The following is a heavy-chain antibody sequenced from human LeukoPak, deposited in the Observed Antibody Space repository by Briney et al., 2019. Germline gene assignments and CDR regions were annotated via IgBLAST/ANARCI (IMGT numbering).Heavy chain of an antibody. Sequence: SETLSLTCTVSGGSISSYYWSWIRQSPGKGLEWIGYIYYSGSTNYNPSLKSRVTISVDTSKNQFSLKLSSVTAADTAVYYCARLGGYGDFDYWGQGTLVTVSS. CDR3: ARLGGYGDFDY. D-gene: IGHD5-12*01. V-gene: IGHV4-59*08. J-gene: IGHJ4*02. CDR2: IYYSGST. CDR1: GGSISSYY.